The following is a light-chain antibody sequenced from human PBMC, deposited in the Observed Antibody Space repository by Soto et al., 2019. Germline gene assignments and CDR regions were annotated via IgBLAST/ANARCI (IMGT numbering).Light chain of an antibody. V-gene: IGLV1-40*01. CDR3: GTWDSSLSAWV. Sequence: QSVLTQPPSVSGAPGQRVTISCTGSSSNIGAGYDVHWYQQLPGTAPKLLIYDSNNRPLGVPDRFSGSKSGTSAALGITGLQTGDEADYYCGTWDSSLSAWVFGGGTKVTVL. J-gene: IGLJ3*02. CDR2: DSN. CDR1: SSNIGAGYD.